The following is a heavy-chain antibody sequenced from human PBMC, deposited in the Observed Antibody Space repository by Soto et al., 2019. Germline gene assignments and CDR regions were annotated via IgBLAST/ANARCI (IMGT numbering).Heavy chain of an antibody. J-gene: IGHJ4*02. CDR2: IVVGSGNT. V-gene: IGHV1-58*01. CDR1: GFTFTSSA. Sequence: SVKVSCKASGFTFTSSAVQWVRQARGQRLEWIGWIVVGSGNTNYAQKFQERVTITRDMSTSTAYMELSSLRSEDTAVYYCAAPSSPHSGYDLDYWGQGTMVTVSS. CDR3: AAPSSPHSGYDLDY. D-gene: IGHD5-12*01.